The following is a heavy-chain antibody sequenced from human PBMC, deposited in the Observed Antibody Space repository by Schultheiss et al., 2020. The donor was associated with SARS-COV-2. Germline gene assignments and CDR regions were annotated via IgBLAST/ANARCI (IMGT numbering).Heavy chain of an antibody. V-gene: IGHV2-70*04. Sequence: SGPTLVKPTQTLTLTCTFSGFSLSTSGVGVGWIRQPPGKALEWLARIDWDDDKFYNTSLKTRLTISKDTSKNQVVLTMTNMDPVDTATYYCARTPTRGSGMDVWGQGTTVTVSS. CDR1: GFSLSTSGVG. J-gene: IGHJ6*02. CDR3: ARTPTRGSGMDV. CDR2: IDWDDDK. D-gene: IGHD3-16*01.